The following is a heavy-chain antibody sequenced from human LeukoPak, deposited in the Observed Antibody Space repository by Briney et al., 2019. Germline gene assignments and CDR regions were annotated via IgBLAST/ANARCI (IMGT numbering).Heavy chain of an antibody. CDR2: INPNSGGT. CDR3: ARALYYDSSGYYSSSYYYFQH. J-gene: IGHJ1*01. Sequence: ASVKVSCKASAGTFSSYAISWVRQAPGQGLELMGWINPNSGGTNYAQKFQGRVTMTRDTSISTAYMELSRLRSDDTAEYYCARALYYDSSGYYSSSYYYFQHWGQGTLVTVSS. V-gene: IGHV1-2*02. D-gene: IGHD3-22*01. CDR1: AGTFSSYA.